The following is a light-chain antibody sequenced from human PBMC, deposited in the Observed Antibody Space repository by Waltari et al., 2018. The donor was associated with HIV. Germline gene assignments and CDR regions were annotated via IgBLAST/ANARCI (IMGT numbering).Light chain of an antibody. V-gene: IGLV1-40*01. CDR3: QSYDSSSPWV. Sequence: PSVSGAPGQRVTISCTGSSSNIGAGYDVHWYQQLPGTAPKLLIYGNSNRPSGVPDRFSGSKSGTSASLAITGLQAEDEADYYCQSYDSSSPWVFGGGTKLTVL. CDR2: GNS. CDR1: SSNIGAGYD. J-gene: IGLJ3*02.